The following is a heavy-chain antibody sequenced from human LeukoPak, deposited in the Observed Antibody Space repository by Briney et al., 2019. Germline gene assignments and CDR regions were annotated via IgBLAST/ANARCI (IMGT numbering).Heavy chain of an antibody. J-gene: IGHJ3*02. CDR3: VAGNWNDGAFDM. CDR1: GFTFSTYW. CDR2: IKPDGSQE. Sequence: GGSLRLSCAASGFTFSTYWMTWVRQAPGKGLEWVGNIKPDGSQEYYVDSVKGRFTISRDNVKNSMYLQMNSLRAEDTAVYYCVAGNWNDGAFDMWGQGTMVTVSS. V-gene: IGHV3-7*02. D-gene: IGHD1-20*01.